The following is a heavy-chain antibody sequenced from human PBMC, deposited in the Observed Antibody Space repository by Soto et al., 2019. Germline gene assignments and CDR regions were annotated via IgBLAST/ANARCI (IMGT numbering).Heavy chain of an antibody. CDR3: ARDTGDGTFDF. D-gene: IGHD7-27*01. V-gene: IGHV1-3*01. CDR1: GYTFSSYA. CDR2: INAGYGNT. Sequence: ASVQVSCKASGYTFSSYAMHWVRQAPGQRLEWMGWINAGYGNTKSSQKFQDRVIISRDTSSSTAYMELTSLRSEDTAVYYCARDTGDGTFDFWGQGTLVTSPQ. J-gene: IGHJ4*02.